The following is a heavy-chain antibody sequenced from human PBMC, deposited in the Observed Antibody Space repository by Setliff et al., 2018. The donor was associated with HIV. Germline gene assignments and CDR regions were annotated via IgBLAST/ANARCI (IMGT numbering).Heavy chain of an antibody. V-gene: IGHV1-18*01. CDR2: ISAYNGNT. D-gene: IGHD6-13*01. CDR3: ARELVRGYSSSSEGYFDY. CDR1: GYNFTSYG. J-gene: IGHJ4*02. Sequence: ASVKVSCKASGYNFTSYGISWVRQAPGQGLELMGWISAYNGNTNYAQKLQGRVTMTTDTSTSTAYMELRSLISDDTAVYYGARELVRGYSSSSEGYFDYWGQGTLVTVSS.